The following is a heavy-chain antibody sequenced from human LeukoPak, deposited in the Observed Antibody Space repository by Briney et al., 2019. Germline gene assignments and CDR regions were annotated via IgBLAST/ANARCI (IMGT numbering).Heavy chain of an antibody. CDR2: IIPILGIA. V-gene: IGHV1-69*04. CDR1: GGTFTSYA. D-gene: IGHD1-26*01. Sequence: SVKVSCKASGGTFTSYAISWVRQAPGQGLEWMGRIIPILGIANYAQKFQGRVTITADKSTSTAYMELSSLRSEDTAVYYCARARSLLADAFDIWGQGTMVTVSS. CDR3: ARARSLLADAFDI. J-gene: IGHJ3*02.